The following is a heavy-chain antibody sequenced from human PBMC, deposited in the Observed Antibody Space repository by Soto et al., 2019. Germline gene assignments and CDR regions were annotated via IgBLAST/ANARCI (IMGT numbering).Heavy chain of an antibody. CDR3: ATPFLWRGYFPQCRDGMDV. CDR2: IYYSGSTT. D-gene: IGHD3-3*01. V-gene: IGHV4-59*01. Sequence: SETLSLTCTVSGGSIDSFYWSWIRQFPGKGLEWIGYIYYSGSTTNYNPSLKSRATLSVDTSKNQFSLKLSSMIAADTAVYSCATPFLWRGYFPQCRDGMDVWGPGTTVTASS. CDR1: GGSIDSFY. J-gene: IGHJ6*02.